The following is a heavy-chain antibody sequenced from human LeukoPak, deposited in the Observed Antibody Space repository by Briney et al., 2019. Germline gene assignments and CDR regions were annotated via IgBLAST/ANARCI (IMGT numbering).Heavy chain of an antibody. J-gene: IGHJ4*02. CDR3: ARGAPPQN. V-gene: IGHV4-30-2*01. CDR1: GGSINSDGYY. CDR2: IYHSGST. Sequence: SETLSLTCTVSGGSINSDGYYWSWIRQPPGKGLEWIGHIYHSGSTYYNPSLKSRVTISIDTSKKHFSLKLTSVTAADTAVYYCARGAPPQNWGQGTLVTVSS.